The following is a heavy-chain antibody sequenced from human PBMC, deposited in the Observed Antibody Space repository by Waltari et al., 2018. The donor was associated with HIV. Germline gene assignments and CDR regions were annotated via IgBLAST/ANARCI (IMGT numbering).Heavy chain of an antibody. Sequence: QVQLVQSGAEVQKPGASVKVSCKASGYTFTAYFIHWVRQDPGQGLEWMGWINPSTGDTKYAQKFQGRVTMTRDTSLNTAYMELSRLRFDDTAVYYCASGSNSLALDYWGQGTLVTVSS. D-gene: IGHD2-2*01. J-gene: IGHJ4*02. CDR2: INPSTGDT. CDR3: ASGSNSLALDY. V-gene: IGHV1-2*02. CDR1: GYTFTAYF.